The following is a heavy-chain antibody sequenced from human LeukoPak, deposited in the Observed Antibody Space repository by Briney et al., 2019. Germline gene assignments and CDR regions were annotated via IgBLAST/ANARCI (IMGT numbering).Heavy chain of an antibody. CDR2: VGTGADT. CDR3: TRKTPGRTPFDY. CDR1: GFTFSIYA. Sequence: GGSLRRSCLASGFTFSIYAMDWVRQAPGQGLKWVSAVGTGADTYYADSVRGRFTISRDNSKNTLYLQMDSLRAEDTAIYYCTRKTPGRTPFDYWGQGTLVTVSS. J-gene: IGHJ4*02. D-gene: IGHD2-15*01. V-gene: IGHV3-23*01.